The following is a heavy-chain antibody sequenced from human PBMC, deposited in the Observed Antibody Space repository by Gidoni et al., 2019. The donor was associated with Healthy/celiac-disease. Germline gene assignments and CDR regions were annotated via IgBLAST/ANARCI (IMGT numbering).Heavy chain of an antibody. CDR1: GGPFSRYA. J-gene: IGHJ4*02. CDR3: ARDGGYYGSGSYSQPFDY. D-gene: IGHD3-10*01. CDR2: IIPIFGTA. Sequence: QVQLVQSGAEVKKPGYSVKVSCQDSGGPFSRYAINWVRQAPGQGLEWMGGIIPIFGTANYAQKFQGRVTITADESTSTAYMELSSLRSEDTAVYYCARDGGYYGSGSYSQPFDYWGQGTLVTVSS. V-gene: IGHV1-69*01.